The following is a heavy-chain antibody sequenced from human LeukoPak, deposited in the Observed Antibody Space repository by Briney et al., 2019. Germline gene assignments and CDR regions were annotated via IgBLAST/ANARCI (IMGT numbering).Heavy chain of an antibody. V-gene: IGHV3-33*01. CDR2: IWYDGSNK. Sequence: GRSLRLSCAASGFTFSSYGMHWVRQAPGKGLEWVALIWYDGSNKYHADSVKGRFTISRDNSKNTLYLQMNSLRAEDTAVYYCARPESGNYYFDYWGQGTLVTASS. J-gene: IGHJ4*02. CDR1: GFTFSSYG. D-gene: IGHD1-26*01. CDR3: ARPESGNYYFDY.